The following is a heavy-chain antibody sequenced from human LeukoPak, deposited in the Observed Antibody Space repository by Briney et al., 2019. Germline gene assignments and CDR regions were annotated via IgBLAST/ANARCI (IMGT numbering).Heavy chain of an antibody. J-gene: IGHJ4*01. CDR2: INPNSGGT. CDR1: GYTFTGYY. D-gene: IGHD5-12*01. CDR3: ASELTASGYDYYFDY. Sequence: ASVKVSCKASGYTFTGYYMHWVRQAPGQGLEWMGWINPNSGGTNYAQKFQGRVTMTRDTSISTAYMELSRLRSDDTAVYYCASELTASGYDYYFDYWGQEPWSPSPQ. V-gene: IGHV1-2*02.